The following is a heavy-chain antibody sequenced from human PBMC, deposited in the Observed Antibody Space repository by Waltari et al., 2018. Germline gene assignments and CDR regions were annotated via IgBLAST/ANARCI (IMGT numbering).Heavy chain of an antibody. CDR1: GFTFTSLD. Sequence: EEALVESGGGFVQPGGALRLSCGVSGFTFTSLDMTWVRQAPGQGLEWISYISGSGSPIYYPDSLQGRFTISRDTAKNALYLQMNGLRDEDTAVYYCVRIKYYYGSGSYRRGEAFDVWGHGTMVTVSS. V-gene: IGHV3-48*03. J-gene: IGHJ3*01. D-gene: IGHD3-10*01. CDR3: VRIKYYYGSGSYRRGEAFDV. CDR2: ISGSGSPI.